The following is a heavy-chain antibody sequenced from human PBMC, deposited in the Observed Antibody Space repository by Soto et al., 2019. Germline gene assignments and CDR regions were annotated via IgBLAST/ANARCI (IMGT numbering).Heavy chain of an antibody. Sequence: GGSLRLSCAASGFTFSDYYMCWARQAAGKGLEWVGRIRKSGYTTEYAPSVKGRFTISRDDSKSSMYLEMNSLRTEDAAVYYCTRPVGGLNDALDLWGQGTLVTVSS. D-gene: IGHD6-19*01. V-gene: IGHV3-72*01. CDR1: GFTFSDYY. CDR3: TRPVGGLNDALDL. CDR2: IRKSGYTT. J-gene: IGHJ3*01.